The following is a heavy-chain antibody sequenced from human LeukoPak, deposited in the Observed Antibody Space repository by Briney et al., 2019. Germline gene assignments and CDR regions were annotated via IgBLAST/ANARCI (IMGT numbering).Heavy chain of an antibody. Sequence: GGSLRLSCAASGFTVSSNYMSWVRQAPGKGLEWVSVIYSGGSTYYADSVKGRFTISRDNSKNTLYFQMNSLRAEDTAVYYCARASLGTMVRGVIRYYYMDVWGKGTAVTISS. J-gene: IGHJ6*03. V-gene: IGHV3-53*01. CDR1: GFTVSSNY. CDR2: IYSGGST. D-gene: IGHD3-10*01. CDR3: ARASLGTMVRGVIRYYYMDV.